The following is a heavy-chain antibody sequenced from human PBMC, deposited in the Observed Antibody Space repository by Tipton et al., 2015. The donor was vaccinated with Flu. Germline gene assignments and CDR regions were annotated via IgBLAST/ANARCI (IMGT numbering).Heavy chain of an antibody. CDR2: IYYSGSA. Sequence: PGLVKPSQTLSLTCSVSGASLSSGYSYWSWVRQPAGKGLEWIGHIYYSGSANYNPSLKRRVTISVDTSKNQFSVRLKSVSAADTAVYYCARLSNDDSSFENWGQGTLVTVSS. J-gene: IGHJ4*02. CDR1: GASLSSGYSY. D-gene: IGHD1-1*01. V-gene: IGHV4-61*02. CDR3: ARLSNDDSSFEN.